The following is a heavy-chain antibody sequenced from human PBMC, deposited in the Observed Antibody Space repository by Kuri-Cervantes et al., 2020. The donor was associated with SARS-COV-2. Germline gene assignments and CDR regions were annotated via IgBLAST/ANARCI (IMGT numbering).Heavy chain of an antibody. J-gene: IGHJ6*02. CDR3: AKETRITMIVVVSYYYYGMDV. CDR2: IIPIFGTA. D-gene: IGHD3-22*01. V-gene: IGHV1-69*06. Sequence: SVKVSCKASGGTFSSYAISCVRQAPGQGLEWMGGIIPIFGTANYAQKFQGRVTITADKSTSTAYMELSSLRSEDTAVYYCAKETRITMIVVVSYYYYGMDVWGQGTTVTVSS. CDR1: GGTFSSYA.